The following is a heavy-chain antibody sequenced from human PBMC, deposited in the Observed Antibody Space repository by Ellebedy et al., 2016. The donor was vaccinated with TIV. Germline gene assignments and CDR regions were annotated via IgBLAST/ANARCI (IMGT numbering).Heavy chain of an antibody. Sequence: GESLKISXAASGFTFSSYWMSWVRQAPGKGLEWVANIKQDGSEKYYVDSVKGRFTISRDHAKNSLYLQMNSLRAEDTAVYYCARDIVVARYYFDYWGQGTLVTVSS. CDR1: GFTFSSYW. V-gene: IGHV3-7*03. CDR2: IKQDGSEK. D-gene: IGHD2-21*01. J-gene: IGHJ4*02. CDR3: ARDIVVARYYFDY.